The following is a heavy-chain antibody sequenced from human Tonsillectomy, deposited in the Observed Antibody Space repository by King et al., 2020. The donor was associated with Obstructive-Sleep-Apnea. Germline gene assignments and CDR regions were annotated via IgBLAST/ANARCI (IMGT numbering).Heavy chain of an antibody. Sequence: QLQESGPGLVKPSETLSLTCTVSGGSISSSNYYWGWIRQPPGKGLEWIGSISYTGTAYYSPSLKSRVTISVDTSKNQFSLRLNSVTAAETAVYYCARQAFVVVTTIKSWHFDLWGRGTLVTVSS. V-gene: IGHV4-39*01. CDR1: GGSISSSNYY. D-gene: IGHD2-21*02. CDR2: ISYTGTA. J-gene: IGHJ2*01. CDR3: ARQAFVVVTTIKSWHFDL.